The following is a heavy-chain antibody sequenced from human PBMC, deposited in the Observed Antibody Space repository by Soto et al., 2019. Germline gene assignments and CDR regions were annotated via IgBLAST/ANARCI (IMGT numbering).Heavy chain of an antibody. Sequence: AVKVSCKASGGTFSSYAISWVRQAPGQGLEWMGGIIPIFGTANYAQKFQGRVTITADESTSTAYMELSSLRSEDTAVYYCARLXDDSSGYPNYYYYGMDVWGQGTPVTVSS. CDR2: IIPIFGTA. CDR1: GGTFSSYA. CDR3: ARLXDDSSGYPNYYYYGMDV. V-gene: IGHV1-69*13. D-gene: IGHD3-22*01. J-gene: IGHJ6*02.